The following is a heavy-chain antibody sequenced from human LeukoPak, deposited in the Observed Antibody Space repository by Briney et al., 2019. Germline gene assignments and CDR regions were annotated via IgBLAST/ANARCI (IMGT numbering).Heavy chain of an antibody. D-gene: IGHD4-23*01. CDR2: IIPIFGTA. CDR3: ARGPDYGGNSL. J-gene: IGHJ4*02. V-gene: IGHV1-69*01. Sequence: GASVKVSCKASGGTLSSYAISWVRQAPGQGLEWMGGIIPIFGTANYAQKFQGRVTITADESTSTAYMELSSLRSEDTAVYYCARGPDYGGNSLWGQGTLVTVSS. CDR1: GGTLSSYA.